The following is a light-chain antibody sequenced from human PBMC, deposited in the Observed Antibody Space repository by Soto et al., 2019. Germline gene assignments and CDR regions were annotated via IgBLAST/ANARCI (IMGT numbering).Light chain of an antibody. Sequence: EIVLTQSPATLSLSPGERATVSCRASQSVSSHLAWYQQKPGQAPRLLIYGASSRATGIPDRFSGSGSGTDFTLTISRLEPEDFAVYYCQQYGNSRGTFGQGTKVDIK. CDR2: GAS. V-gene: IGKV3-20*01. J-gene: IGKJ1*01. CDR1: QSVSSH. CDR3: QQYGNSRGT.